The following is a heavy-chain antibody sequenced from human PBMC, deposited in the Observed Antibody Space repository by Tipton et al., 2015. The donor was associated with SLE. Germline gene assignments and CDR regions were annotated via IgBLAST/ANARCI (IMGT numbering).Heavy chain of an antibody. CDR1: GYTLTSYD. CDR2: MNPNSGNT. CDR3: AREVTGQDDY. Sequence: QLVQSGAEVKKPGASVKASCKASGYTLTSYDIYWVRLATGQGLEWMGWMNPNSGNTGYAQKFQGRVTMTRNTSISTAYMELSSLSSEDTAVYYCAREVTGQDDYWGQGTLVTVTS. V-gene: IGHV1-8*01. D-gene: IGHD7-27*01. J-gene: IGHJ4*02.